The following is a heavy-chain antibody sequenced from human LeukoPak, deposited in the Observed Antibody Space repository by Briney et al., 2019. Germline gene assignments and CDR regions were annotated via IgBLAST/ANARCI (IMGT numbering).Heavy chain of an antibody. CDR2: ISGNGRFI. Sequence: GGSLRLSCAASGFTFSSYWMSWVRQAPGKGLEWLSYISGNGRFIEYADSVKGRFTISRDNAQNLLYLQMNSLRAEDTAIYYCARDLNTGMDVWGRGTTVTVSS. D-gene: IGHD2/OR15-2a*01. J-gene: IGHJ6*02. CDR3: ARDLNTGMDV. V-gene: IGHV3-21*05. CDR1: GFTFSSYW.